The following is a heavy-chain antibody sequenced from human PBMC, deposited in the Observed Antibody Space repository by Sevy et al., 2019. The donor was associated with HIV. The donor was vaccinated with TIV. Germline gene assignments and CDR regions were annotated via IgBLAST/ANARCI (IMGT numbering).Heavy chain of an antibody. CDR1: GYTFTTYD. Sequence: ASVKVSCKASGYTFTTYDIHWVRQAAGQGLEWMGSINPNISNTDYAQKFQGRLTMTRSTSISTAYMELSSLRYEDTAVYYCAREGTIFNVVLFDAWGQGTLVTVSS. D-gene: IGHD3-3*01. V-gene: IGHV1-8*01. J-gene: IGHJ5*02. CDR3: AREGTIFNVVLFDA. CDR2: INPNISNT.